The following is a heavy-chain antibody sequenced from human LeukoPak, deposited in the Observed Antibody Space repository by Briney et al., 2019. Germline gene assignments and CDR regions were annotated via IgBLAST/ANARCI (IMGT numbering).Heavy chain of an antibody. V-gene: IGHV3-33*06. Sequence: GGSLRLSCAASGFTLSTYGMHWVRQAPGKGLEWVADIWYDGSNKYYADSVKGRFTISRDNSKNTLYLQMNSLRAEDTAVYYCANLLSNYYDSSGYYRSWGQGTLVTVSS. J-gene: IGHJ5*02. D-gene: IGHD3-22*01. CDR1: GFTLSTYG. CDR2: IWYDGSNK. CDR3: ANLLSNYYDSSGYYRS.